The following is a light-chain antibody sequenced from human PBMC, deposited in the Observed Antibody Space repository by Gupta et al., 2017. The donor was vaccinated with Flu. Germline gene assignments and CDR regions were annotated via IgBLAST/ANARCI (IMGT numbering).Light chain of an antibody. CDR3: QQYGSSPWT. CDR1: QSVSSSY. Sequence: ERATLSCRASQSVSSSYLAWYQQKLGQTPRLLIYDASSRATGIPDRFSGSGSGTDFTLTISRLEPEDFAVYYCQQYGSSPWTFGQGTKVEIK. CDR2: DAS. V-gene: IGKV3-20*01. J-gene: IGKJ1*01.